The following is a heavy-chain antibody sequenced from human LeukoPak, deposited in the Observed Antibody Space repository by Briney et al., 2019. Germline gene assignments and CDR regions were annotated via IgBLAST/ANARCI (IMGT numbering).Heavy chain of an antibody. J-gene: IGHJ5*02. CDR1: GYTLTELS. CDR2: FDPEDGET. D-gene: IGHD3-10*01. V-gene: IGHV1-24*01. CDR3: ATPHYYGSGSYGWFDP. Sequence: GASVKVSCKVSGYTLTELSMHWARQAPGKGLEWMGGFDPEDGETIYAQKFQGRVTMTEDTSTDTAYMELSSLRSEDTAVYYCATPHYYGSGSYGWFDPWGQGTLVTVSS.